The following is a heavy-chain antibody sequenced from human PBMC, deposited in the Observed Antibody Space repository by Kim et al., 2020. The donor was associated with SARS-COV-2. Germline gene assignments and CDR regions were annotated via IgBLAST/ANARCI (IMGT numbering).Heavy chain of an antibody. D-gene: IGHD6-13*01. Sequence: NNAQKLQGRVTMTTDTSTSTAYMALRSLGSDDTAVYYCARDAGGQQLVDYWGQGTLVTVSS. V-gene: IGHV1-18*01. J-gene: IGHJ4*02. CDR3: ARDAGGQQLVDY.